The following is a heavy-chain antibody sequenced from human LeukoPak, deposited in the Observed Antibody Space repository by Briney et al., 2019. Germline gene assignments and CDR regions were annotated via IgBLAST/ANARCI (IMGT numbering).Heavy chain of an antibody. CDR3: ARACPGFWSGYCNVDY. CDR1: GYTFTSYD. D-gene: IGHD3-3*01. J-gene: IGHJ4*02. Sequence: ASVKVSCKASGYTFTSYDINWVRQATGQGLEWMGWMNPNSGNTGYAQKFQGRVTITRNTSISTAYMELSSLRSGDTAVYYCARACPGFWSGYCNVDYWGQGTLVTVSS. V-gene: IGHV1-8*03. CDR2: MNPNSGNT.